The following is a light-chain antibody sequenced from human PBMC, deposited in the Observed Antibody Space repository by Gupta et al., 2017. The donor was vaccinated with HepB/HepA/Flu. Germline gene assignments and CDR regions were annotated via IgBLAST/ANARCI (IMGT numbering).Light chain of an antibody. CDR2: KDS. V-gene: IGLV3-25*02. Sequence: SSALPQPPSVSVSPGPPARITCSGDALPKQDAYWYQQKPGQAPVLVIYKDSERPSGSPERFSGSSSGTTGTLTISGVQAEEEADYYCQSADSRGTDHVVFGGGTKLTVL. J-gene: IGLJ2*01. CDR3: QSADSRGTDHVV. CDR1: ALPKQD.